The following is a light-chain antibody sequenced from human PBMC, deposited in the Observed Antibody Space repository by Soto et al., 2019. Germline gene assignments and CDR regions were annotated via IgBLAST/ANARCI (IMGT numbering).Light chain of an antibody. CDR2: GAS. J-gene: IGKJ1*01. CDR1: QSVSSSY. V-gene: IGKV3-20*01. Sequence: EIVMTQSPATLSVSPGERATLSCRASQSVSSSYLAWYQQKPGQAPRLLIYGASSRATGIPDRFSGSGSGTEFTLTISSLQPDDFATYYCQQYESNSRTFGQGTKVDI. CDR3: QQYESNSRT.